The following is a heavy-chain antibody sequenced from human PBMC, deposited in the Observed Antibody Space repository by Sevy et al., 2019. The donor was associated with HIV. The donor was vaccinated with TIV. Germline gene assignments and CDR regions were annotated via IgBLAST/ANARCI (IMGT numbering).Heavy chain of an antibody. CDR3: ARAGHLSLDAFDF. CDR2: VFPGDSQT. CDR1: GYNFISCW. D-gene: IGHD6-19*01. Sequence: GESLKISCEASGYNFISCWIAWVRQRPGKGLEWMRMVFPGDSQTRYGPTLEGHVTISVDKSIPAAHLQWDSLTASDTAIYFCARAGHLSLDAFDFWGPGTMVTVSS. J-gene: IGHJ3*01. V-gene: IGHV5-51*01.